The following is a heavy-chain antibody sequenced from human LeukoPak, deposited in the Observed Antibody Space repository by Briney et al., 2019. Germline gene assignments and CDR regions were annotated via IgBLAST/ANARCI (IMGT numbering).Heavy chain of an antibody. J-gene: IGHJ4*02. V-gene: IGHV1-8*01. D-gene: IGHD3-22*01. CDR2: MNPNSGNT. Sequence: ASVKVSCKASGYTFTSYDINWVRQATGQGLEWMGWMNPNSGNTGYAQKFQGRVTMTRNTSISTAYMELSSLRSEDTAVYYCARGYYYESSADYPGGDYWGQGTLVTVSS. CDR1: GYTFTSYD. CDR3: ARGYYYESSADYPGGDY.